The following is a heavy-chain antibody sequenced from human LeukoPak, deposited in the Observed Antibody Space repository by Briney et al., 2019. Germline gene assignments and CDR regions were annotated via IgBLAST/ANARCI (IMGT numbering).Heavy chain of an antibody. V-gene: IGHV3-7*01. CDR1: GFTFSNFW. CDR2: IKQDGSDT. J-gene: IGHJ2*01. CDR3: ARRRNWYFDL. Sequence: GGSLRLSCAASGFTFSNFWMTLVRQAPGKGLEWVANIKQDGSDTYYVDSVGGRFTISRDNTWDSMFLQMSNLRNEDTAIYYCARRRNWYFDLWGPGTLVSVSS.